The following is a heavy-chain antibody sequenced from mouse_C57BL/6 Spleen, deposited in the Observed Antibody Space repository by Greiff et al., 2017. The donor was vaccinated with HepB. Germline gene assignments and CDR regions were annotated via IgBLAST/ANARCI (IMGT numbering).Heavy chain of an antibody. CDR2: IYPGDGDT. CDR1: GYAFSSSW. D-gene: IGHD5-5*01. Sequence: QVQLKESGPELVKPGASVKISCKASGYAFSSSWMNWVKQRPGKGLEWIGRIYPGDGDTNYNGKFKGKATLTADKSSSTAYMQLSSLTSEDSAVYFYARGDLPLRAMDYWGQGTSVTVSS. J-gene: IGHJ4*01. V-gene: IGHV1-82*01. CDR3: ARGDLPLRAMDY.